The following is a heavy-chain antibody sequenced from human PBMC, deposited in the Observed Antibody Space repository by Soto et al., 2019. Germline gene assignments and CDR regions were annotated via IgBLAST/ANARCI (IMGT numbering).Heavy chain of an antibody. Sequence: QVQLVQSGAEVKKPGASVKVSCKASGYTFTSYDINWVRQATGQGLEWMGWMNPNSGNTGYAQKLQGRVTMTRNTSISTAYMELSSLRSEDTAVDYCARERSAAGTGWFDPWGQGTLVTVSS. CDR3: ARERSAAGTGWFDP. J-gene: IGHJ5*02. D-gene: IGHD6-13*01. CDR1: GYTFTSYD. V-gene: IGHV1-8*01. CDR2: MNPNSGNT.